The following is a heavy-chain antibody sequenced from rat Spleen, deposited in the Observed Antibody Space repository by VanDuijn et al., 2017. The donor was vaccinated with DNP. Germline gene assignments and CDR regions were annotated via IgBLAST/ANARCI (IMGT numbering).Heavy chain of an antibody. CDR3: ASRPPPTRGPFDY. D-gene: IGHD1-4*01. V-gene: IGHV5-19*01. CDR1: GFTFSNYG. CDR2: ISHDGRDT. J-gene: IGHJ2*01. Sequence: EVQLVESGGGLVQPGRSLKLSCAASGFTFSNYGMHWIRQAPTKGLEWVAIISHDGRDTYYRDSVKGRFTISRDNAKSTQYLQMDRLRSEDTATYYCASRPPPTRGPFDYWGQGVMVTVSS.